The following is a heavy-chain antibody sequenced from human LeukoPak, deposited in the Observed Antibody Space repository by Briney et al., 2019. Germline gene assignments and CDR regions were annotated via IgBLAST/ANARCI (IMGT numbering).Heavy chain of an antibody. Sequence: SETLSLTCTVSGGSISSYYWSWIRQPAGKGLEWIGYIYYSGSTNYNRSLKSRVTISVDTSKNQFSLRLSSVTAADTAVYYCARAGWYGRYFDYWGQGTLVTVSS. J-gene: IGHJ4*02. CDR2: IYYSGST. D-gene: IGHD6-19*01. CDR3: ARAGWYGRYFDY. V-gene: IGHV4-59*01. CDR1: GGSISSYY.